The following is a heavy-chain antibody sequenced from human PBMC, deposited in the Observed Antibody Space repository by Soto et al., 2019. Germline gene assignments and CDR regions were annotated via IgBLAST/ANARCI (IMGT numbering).Heavy chain of an antibody. Sequence: ASVKVCCKASGYSFTNYGISWVRQAPGQGLEWMGWINAYNGNTKSAQKLQGRVTLTTDTSTSTAYMELRSLRSDDTAVYYCARDAAAGLNDCWGQGTLVTVSS. CDR1: GYSFTNYG. CDR3: ARDAAAGLNDC. V-gene: IGHV1-18*01. CDR2: INAYNGNT. J-gene: IGHJ4*02. D-gene: IGHD6-13*01.